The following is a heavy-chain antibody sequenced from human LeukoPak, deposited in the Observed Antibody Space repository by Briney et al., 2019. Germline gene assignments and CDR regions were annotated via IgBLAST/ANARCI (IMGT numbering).Heavy chain of an antibody. Sequence: ASVTVSCKASGYTFTSYGISWVRQAPGQGLEWMGWIIAYNGNTNYAQKLQGRVTMTTDTSTSTAYMELRSLRSDDTAVYYCARSSTSGSYYYYYYMDVWGKGTTVTVSS. V-gene: IGHV1-18*01. CDR2: IIAYNGNT. CDR3: ARSSTSGSYYYYYYMDV. CDR1: GYTFTSYG. J-gene: IGHJ6*03. D-gene: IGHD1-26*01.